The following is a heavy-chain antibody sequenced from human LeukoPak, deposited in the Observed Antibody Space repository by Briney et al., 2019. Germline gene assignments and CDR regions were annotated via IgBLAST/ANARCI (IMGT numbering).Heavy chain of an antibody. CDR2: IYYSGST. CDR1: GGSISSYY. J-gene: IGHJ4*02. V-gene: IGHV4-59*01. D-gene: IGHD6-19*01. Sequence: SETLSLTCTVSGGSISSYYWSWIRQPPGKGLEWIGYIYYSGSTNYNPSLKSRVTISVDTSKNQFSLKLSSVTAADTAVYYCARDSDDGGWQFFDYWGQGTLATVSS. CDR3: ARDSDDGGWQFFDY.